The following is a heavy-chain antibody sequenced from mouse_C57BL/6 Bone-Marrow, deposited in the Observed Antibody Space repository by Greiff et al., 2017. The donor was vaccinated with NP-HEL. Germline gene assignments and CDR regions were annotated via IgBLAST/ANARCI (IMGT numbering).Heavy chain of an antibody. CDR2: IYPRSGNT. CDR1: GYTFTSYG. CDR3: ARDTTVVAPYAMDY. Sequence: VQLQQSGAELARPGASVKLSCKASGYTFTSYGISWVKQRTGQGLEWIGEIYPRSGNTYYNEKFKGKATLTADKSSSTAYMELRSLTSEDSAVYFCARDTTVVAPYAMDYWGQGTSVTVSS. J-gene: IGHJ4*01. D-gene: IGHD1-1*01. V-gene: IGHV1-81*01.